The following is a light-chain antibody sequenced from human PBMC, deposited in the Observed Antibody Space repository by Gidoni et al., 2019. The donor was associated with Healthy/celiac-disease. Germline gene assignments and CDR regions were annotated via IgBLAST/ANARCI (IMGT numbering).Light chain of an antibody. CDR1: QSVSSSY. CDR2: GAS. CDR3: QQYGSSPT. J-gene: IGKJ3*01. V-gene: IGKV3-20*01. Sequence: EIVLTHSPGTLSLSPGERATLSCRASQSVSSSYLAWYQQKPGQAPRLLIYGASSRATGIPDRFSGSGSGTDFTLTISRREPKDFAVYYCQQYGSSPTFGPGTKVDIK.